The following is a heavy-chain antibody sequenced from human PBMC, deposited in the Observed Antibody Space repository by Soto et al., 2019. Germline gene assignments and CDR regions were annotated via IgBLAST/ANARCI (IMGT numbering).Heavy chain of an antibody. CDR2: IWYDGSNK. CDR3: AREGPFSGWYYFDY. J-gene: IGHJ4*02. CDR1: GFTFSSYG. D-gene: IGHD6-19*01. Sequence: GGSLRLSCAASGFTFSSYGMHWVRQAPGKGLEWVAVIWYDGSNKYYADSVKGRFTISRDNSKNTLYLQMNSLRAEDTAVYYCAREGPFSGWYYFDYWGQGTLVTVS. V-gene: IGHV3-33*01.